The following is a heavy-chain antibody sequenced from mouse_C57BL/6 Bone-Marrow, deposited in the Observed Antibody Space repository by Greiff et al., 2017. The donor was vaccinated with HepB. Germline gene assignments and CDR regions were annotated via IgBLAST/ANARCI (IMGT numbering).Heavy chain of an antibody. V-gene: IGHV12-3*01. CDR2: ITHSGET. Sequence: QVQLKESGPGLVKPSQSLFLTCSITGFPITSGYYWIWIRQSPGKPLEWMGYITHSGETFYNPSLQSPISITRETSKNQFFLQLNSVTTEDTAMYYCAGDYDYDGAMDYWGQGTSVTVSS. CDR1: GFPITSGYY. CDR3: AGDYDYDGAMDY. D-gene: IGHD2-4*01. J-gene: IGHJ4*01.